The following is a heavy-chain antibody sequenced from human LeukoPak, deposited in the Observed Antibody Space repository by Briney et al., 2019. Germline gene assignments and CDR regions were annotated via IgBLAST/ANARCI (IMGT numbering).Heavy chain of an antibody. CDR2: IYSGGST. CDR3: ARANCGGDCFPYYFDY. V-gene: IGHV3-66*01. Sequence: GGSLRLSCAASEFTVSSNYMSCVRQAPGKGLEWVSVIYSGGSTYYADSVKGRFTISRDNSKNTLYLQMNSLRAEDTAVYYCARANCGGDCFPYYFDYWGQGTLVTVSS. J-gene: IGHJ4*02. D-gene: IGHD2-21*02. CDR1: EFTVSSNY.